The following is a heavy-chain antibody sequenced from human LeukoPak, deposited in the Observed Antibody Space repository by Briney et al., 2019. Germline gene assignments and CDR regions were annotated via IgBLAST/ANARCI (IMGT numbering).Heavy chain of an antibody. V-gene: IGHV3-74*01. CDR1: GFTFSTFW. J-gene: IGHJ4*02. D-gene: IGHD5-18*01. CDR3: ETGHSYGYEY. Sequence: GGPLRLSCAASGFTFSTFWMHWVRQAPGKRLVWVSLIKGDGRSTNYADSVKGRFTISRDNDKNTVYLQMNSLRAEDTAVYYCETGHSYGYEYWGQGTLVTVSS. CDR2: IKGDGRST.